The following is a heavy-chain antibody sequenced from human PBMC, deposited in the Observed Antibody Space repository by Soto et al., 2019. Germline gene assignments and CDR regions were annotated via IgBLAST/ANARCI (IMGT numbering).Heavy chain of an antibody. CDR3: FDP. D-gene: IGHD6-25*01. J-gene: IGHJ5*02. CDR2: LYYSGST. V-gene: IGHV4-39*02. Sequence: PSETLSLTCTVAGASIRSRSYYWGWIRQPPGKGLEWIGSLYYSGSTYYSPSLKSRATISVDTSKSHFSLQLTSVTAADSSARGWFDPWGPGTLVTVSS. CDR1: GASIRSRSYY.